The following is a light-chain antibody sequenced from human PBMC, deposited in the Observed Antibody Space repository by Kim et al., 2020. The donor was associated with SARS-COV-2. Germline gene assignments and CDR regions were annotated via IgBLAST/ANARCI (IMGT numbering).Light chain of an antibody. CDR1: QTISSR. J-gene: IGKJ2*01. CDR2: EAS. CDR3: QQYNDYSAT. Sequence: DIQMTQSPSTLSASVGNSVTMTCRASQTISSRMAWYQQKPGKVPTLLIYEASTLESGVPSRFSGSRSGTEFTLTISSLQPDDFATYYCQQYNDYSATFGQGTKLEI. V-gene: IGKV1-5*03.